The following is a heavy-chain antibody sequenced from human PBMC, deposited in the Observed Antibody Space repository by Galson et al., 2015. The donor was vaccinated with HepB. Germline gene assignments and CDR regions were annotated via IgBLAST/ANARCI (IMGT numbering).Heavy chain of an antibody. CDR2: ISSSSSYI. CDR3: ARGLGNYFYYYYMDV. D-gene: IGHD4-23*01. CDR1: GFTFSSYS. V-gene: IGHV3-21*01. J-gene: IGHJ6*03. Sequence: SLRLSCAASGFTFSSYSMNWVRQAPGKGLEWVSSISSSSSYIYYADSVKGRFTISRDNAKNSLYLHMNSLRAEDTAVYYCARGLGNYFYYYYMDVWGKGTTVTVSS.